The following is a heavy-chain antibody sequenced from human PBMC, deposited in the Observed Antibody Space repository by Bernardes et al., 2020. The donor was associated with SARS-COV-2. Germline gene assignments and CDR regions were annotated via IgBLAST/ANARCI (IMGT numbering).Heavy chain of an antibody. Sequence: GGSLRLSCAASGFTFSSYWMSWVRQAPGKGLEWVAVISYDGGDKYYADSVKGRFTISRDNLKNTLYVQMNGLSAEDTAVYYCARDSARPTLYGNFDYWGLGILVSVSS. V-gene: IGHV3-30*03. CDR3: ARDSARPTLYGNFDY. CDR2: ISYDGGDK. CDR1: GFTFSSYW. J-gene: IGHJ4*02. D-gene: IGHD3-10*01.